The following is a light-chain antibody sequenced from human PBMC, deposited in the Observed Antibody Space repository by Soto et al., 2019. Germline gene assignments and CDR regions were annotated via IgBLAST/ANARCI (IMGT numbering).Light chain of an antibody. CDR3: CSYTNDNTYV. V-gene: IGLV2-18*02. CDR1: SSDIGLYNR. J-gene: IGLJ1*01. Sequence: QSVLTRPPSVSGSPGQSLTISCSGTSSDIGLYNRVSWYQQSPGTAPKLMIYDVSNRPSGVPDRFSVSRSGNTASLTISGLQPEDEADYYCCSYTNDNTYVFGTGTKLTVL. CDR2: DVS.